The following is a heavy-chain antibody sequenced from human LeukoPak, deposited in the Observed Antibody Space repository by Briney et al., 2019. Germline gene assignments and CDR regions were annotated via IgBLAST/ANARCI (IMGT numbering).Heavy chain of an antibody. D-gene: IGHD2-15*01. CDR2: IWYDGSNK. CDR3: ARERRAGYCSGGSCPYYYYGMDV. V-gene: IGHV3-33*01. CDR1: GFTFSSYG. Sequence: PGGSLRLSCAASGFTFSSYGMHWVRQAPGKGLEWVAVIWYDGSNKYYADSVKGRFTISRDNSKNTLYLQTNSLRAEDTAVYYCARERRAGYCSGGSCPYYYYGMDVWGQGTTVTVSS. J-gene: IGHJ6*02.